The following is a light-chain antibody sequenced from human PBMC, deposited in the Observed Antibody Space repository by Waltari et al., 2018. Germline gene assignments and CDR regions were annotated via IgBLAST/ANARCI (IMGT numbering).Light chain of an antibody. CDR3: QQRNDWPLT. V-gene: IGKV3-11*01. CDR1: ENAVHY. J-gene: IGKJ4*01. CDR2: DAS. Sequence: EIVLPQSPATLSLPPGEKANPPCRASENAVHYVAWYQQRPGQAPRLLISDASNRPTGVPDRFDAFGSGTDFTLTISSLEPEDFAVYYCQQRNDWPLTFGGGTRVEIK.